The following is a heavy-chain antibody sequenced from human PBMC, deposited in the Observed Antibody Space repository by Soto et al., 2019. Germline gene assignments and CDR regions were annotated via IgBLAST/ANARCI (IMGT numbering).Heavy chain of an antibody. Sequence: EVQLVESGGGLIQPGGSLRLSCAASGFTVSSNYMSWVRQAPGKGLEWVSVIYSGGSTYYADSVKGRFTISRDNSKNTLYLQMNSLRAEDTAVYYCARAFPYDFWSGYPAYIWFDPWGQGTLVTVSS. CDR2: IYSGGST. CDR1: GFTVSSNY. V-gene: IGHV3-53*01. CDR3: ARAFPYDFWSGYPAYIWFDP. J-gene: IGHJ5*02. D-gene: IGHD3-3*01.